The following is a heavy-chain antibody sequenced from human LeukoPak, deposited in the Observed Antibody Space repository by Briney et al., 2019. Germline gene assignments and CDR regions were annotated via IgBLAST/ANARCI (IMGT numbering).Heavy chain of an antibody. CDR3: AGSLAYCGGDCRLGDY. CDR1: GFTFSSYG. Sequence: GGSLRLSCAASGFTFSSYGVHWVRQAPAKGLEWVSVIYSVGTTYYADSVRGRFTISRDNSKNTLYLQMNSLRVEDTAVYYCAGSLAYCGGDCRLGDYWGQGTLVTVSS. D-gene: IGHD2-21*02. V-gene: IGHV3-66*01. J-gene: IGHJ4*02. CDR2: IYSVGTT.